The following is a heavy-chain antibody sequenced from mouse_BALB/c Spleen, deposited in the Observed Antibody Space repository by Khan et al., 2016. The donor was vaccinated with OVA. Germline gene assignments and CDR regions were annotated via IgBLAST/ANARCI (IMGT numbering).Heavy chain of an antibody. CDR2: INYSGGT. J-gene: IGHJ3*01. Sequence: EVQLQESGPGLVKPSQSLSLTCTVTGYSITGDYAWNWIRQFPGNKLEWMGYINYSGGTSYLPSLKSRISITRDTSKNQFFLQLNSVTTEDSATYYCARWFAYWGQGTLVTVS. CDR1: GYSITGDYA. V-gene: IGHV3-2*02. CDR3: ARWFAY.